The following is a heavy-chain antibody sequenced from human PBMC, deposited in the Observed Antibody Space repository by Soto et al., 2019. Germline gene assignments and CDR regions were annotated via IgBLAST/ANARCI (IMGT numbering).Heavy chain of an antibody. J-gene: IGHJ3*02. V-gene: IGHV3-30*18. D-gene: IGHD3-22*01. CDR3: AKDRGYYYDDLPDAFDI. CDR2: ISYDGSNK. CDR1: GFTFSSYG. Sequence: QVQLVESGGGVVQPGRSLRLSCAASGFTFSSYGMHWVRQAPGKGLEWVAVISYDGSNKYYADSVKGRFTISRDNSKNXXYLKMNSLRAEDTAVYYCAKDRGYYYDDLPDAFDIWGQGTMVTVSS.